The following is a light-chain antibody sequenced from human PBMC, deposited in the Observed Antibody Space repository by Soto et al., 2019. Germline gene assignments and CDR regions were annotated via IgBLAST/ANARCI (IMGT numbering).Light chain of an antibody. CDR1: SSDLGSYNL. CDR2: EVN. J-gene: IGLJ3*02. Sequence: QSVLTQPASVSGSPGQSLTMSCTGTSSDLGSYNLVSWYQQHPGKAPKLMIYEVNKRPSGVSNRFSASKSGNTASLTISGLQAEDEADYYCCSYAGSSTSWVFGGGIKLTVL. CDR3: CSYAGSSTSWV. V-gene: IGLV2-23*02.